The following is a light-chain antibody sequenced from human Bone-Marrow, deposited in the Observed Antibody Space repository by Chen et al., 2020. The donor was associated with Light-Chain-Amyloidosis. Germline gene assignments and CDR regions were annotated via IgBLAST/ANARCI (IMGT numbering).Light chain of an antibody. V-gene: IGLV2-14*01. Sequence: QSALTQPASVSGSPGQSITISCTGTSRDVGGDNHVSWYQQHPDKAPKLMIYEVTNRPSWVPDRLSGSKSDNTAALTISGLQTEDEAEYFCSSYTITNTLVFGSGTRVTVL. CDR3: SSYTITNTLV. CDR2: EVT. CDR1: SRDVGGDNH. J-gene: IGLJ1*01.